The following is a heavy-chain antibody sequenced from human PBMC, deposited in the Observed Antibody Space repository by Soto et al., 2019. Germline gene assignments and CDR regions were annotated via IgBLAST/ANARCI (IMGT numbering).Heavy chain of an antibody. J-gene: IGHJ5*02. CDR3: ARDLRYSYGYNWFDP. CDR1: GFTFSSYW. Sequence: GGSLRLSCAAAGFTFSSYWMSWVSQDTGKGREWVANIKQDGSEKYYVDSVKGRFTISRDNAKNSLYLQMNSLRAEDTAVYYCARDLRYSYGYNWFDPWGQGTLVTVSS. V-gene: IGHV3-7*05. CDR2: IKQDGSEK. D-gene: IGHD5-18*01.